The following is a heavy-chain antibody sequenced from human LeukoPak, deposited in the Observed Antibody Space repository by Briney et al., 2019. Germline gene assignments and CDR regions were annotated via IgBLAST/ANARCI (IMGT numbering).Heavy chain of an antibody. Sequence: SETLSLTCTVSGGSISSYYWSWIRQPPGKGLEWIGRIYTSGSTNYNPSLKSRVTMSVDTSKNQFSLKLSSVTAADTAVYYCARVRTPGPPYFDYWGQGTLVTVSS. J-gene: IGHJ4*02. CDR3: ARVRTPGPPYFDY. CDR2: IYTSGST. CDR1: GGSISSYY. V-gene: IGHV4-4*07. D-gene: IGHD2-15*01.